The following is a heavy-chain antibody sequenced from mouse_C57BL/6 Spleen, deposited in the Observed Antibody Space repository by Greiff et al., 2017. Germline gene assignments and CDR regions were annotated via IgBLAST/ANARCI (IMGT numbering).Heavy chain of an antibody. CDR2: IDPSDSEN. D-gene: IGHD2-5*01. V-gene: IGHV1-52*01. Sequence: QVQLQQPGAELVRPGSSVKLSCKASGYTFTSYWMHWVKQRPRQGLEWIGNIDPSDSENHYNQKFKDKATLTVDKSTSTAYMQLSSLPSKDSAVYYCAREDYSNLFFDYWGQGTTLTVSS. CDR1: GYTFTSYW. CDR3: AREDYSNLFFDY. J-gene: IGHJ2*01.